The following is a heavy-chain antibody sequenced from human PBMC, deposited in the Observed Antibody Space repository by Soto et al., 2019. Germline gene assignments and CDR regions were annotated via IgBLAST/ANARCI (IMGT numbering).Heavy chain of an antibody. J-gene: IGHJ4*02. Sequence: EVQLVESGGGLVQTGGSLRLSCAVSGFTVSGKYMSWVRQAPGKGLEWVSVIYSGGSTYYADSVKGRFTISRDNSKNTLYLQMNSLRAEDTAVYYCACGYSYGLGVDYWGQGTLVTVSS. CDR1: GFTVSGKY. V-gene: IGHV3-66*01. CDR3: ACGYSYGLGVDY. CDR2: IYSGGST. D-gene: IGHD5-18*01.